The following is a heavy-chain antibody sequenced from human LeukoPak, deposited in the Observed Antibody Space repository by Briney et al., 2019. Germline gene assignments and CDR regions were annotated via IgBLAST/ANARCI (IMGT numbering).Heavy chain of an antibody. V-gene: IGHV3-9*01. CDR1: GFTFYEHA. Sequence: GGSLRHSCAASGFTFYEHAMHCARHAPGRGLEWVSDNSWNSGTIGYADSVRGRFTISRDNAKNSLYLQMDNVRAEDTAFYYCAKGGCRAWYSDDWGQGTLVTVSS. J-gene: IGHJ4*02. D-gene: IGHD6-19*01. CDR3: AKGGCRAWYSDD. CDR2: NSWNSGTI.